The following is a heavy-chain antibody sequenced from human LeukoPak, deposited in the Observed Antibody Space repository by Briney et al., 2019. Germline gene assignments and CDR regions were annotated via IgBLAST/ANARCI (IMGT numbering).Heavy chain of an antibody. CDR2: IYSGGST. CDR1: GFTVSSNY. Sequence: QPGGSLRLSCAASGFTVSSNYMSWVRQAPGKGLEWVSVIYSGGSTYYADSVKGRFTISRDNSKNTLYLQMNSLRAEDTAVYYCARVAISSRRDGYFDYWGQGTLVTVSS. D-gene: IGHD5-24*01. J-gene: IGHJ4*02. V-gene: IGHV3-53*01. CDR3: ARVAISSRRDGYFDY.